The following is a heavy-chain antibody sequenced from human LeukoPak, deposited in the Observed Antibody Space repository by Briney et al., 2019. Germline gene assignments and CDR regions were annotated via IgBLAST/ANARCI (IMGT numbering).Heavy chain of an antibody. V-gene: IGHV4-38-2*02. CDR2: IHYSGSS. D-gene: IGHD4-23*01. CDR3: ARDLTTVVNFGFDY. Sequence: GSLRLSCAASGFTVSSNYMSWIRQPPGKGLEWIGSIHYSGSSYYNPSLKSRVTISVDTSKNQFSLKLSSVTAADTAVYYCARDLTTVVNFGFDYWGQGILVTVSS. J-gene: IGHJ4*02. CDR1: GFTVSSNY.